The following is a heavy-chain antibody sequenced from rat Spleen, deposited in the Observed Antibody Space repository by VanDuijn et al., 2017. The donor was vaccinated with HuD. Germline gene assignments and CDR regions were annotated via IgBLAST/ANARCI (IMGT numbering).Heavy chain of an antibody. V-gene: IGHV2-15*01. CDR2: IWSNGGT. Sequence: QVQLKETGPGLVQPSQTLSLTCTVSGFSLTSYNVHWVRQPPGKGLEWMGVIWSNGGTDYNSAIKSRLSINRDTSKSQVFLKMNSLQTEDTAIYFCTRDPITTRDYFDYWGQGVMVTVSS. J-gene: IGHJ2*01. D-gene: IGHD1-1*01. CDR1: GFSLTSYN. CDR3: TRDPITTRDYFDY.